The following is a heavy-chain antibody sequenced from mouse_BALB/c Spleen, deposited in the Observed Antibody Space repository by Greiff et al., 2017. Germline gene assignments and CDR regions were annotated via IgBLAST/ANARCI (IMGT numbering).Heavy chain of an antibody. CDR1: GFSLTSYD. Sequence: QVQLQQSGPGLVAPSQSLSITCTVSGFSLTSYDISWIRQPPGKGLEWLGVIWTGGGTNYNSAFMSRLSISKDNSKSQVFLKMNSLQTDDTAIYYCVRDRGGRGYYYAMDYWGQGTSVTVSS. CDR2: IWTGGGT. J-gene: IGHJ4*01. D-gene: IGHD3-1*01. V-gene: IGHV2-9-2*01. CDR3: VRDRGGRGYYYAMDY.